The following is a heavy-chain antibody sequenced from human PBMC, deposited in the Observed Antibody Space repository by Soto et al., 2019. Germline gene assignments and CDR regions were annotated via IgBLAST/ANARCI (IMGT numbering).Heavy chain of an antibody. CDR2: MNPNSGNT. CDR3: AVEDYIWGQNDY. Sequence: ASVKVSCKAPRYTFTSYDINWVRQATGQGLEWMGWMNPNSGNTGYAQKFQGRVTMTRNTPISTACMELSSLRSEDTAVYYCAVEDYIWGQNDYWGQGTLVTVSS. CDR1: RYTFTSYD. D-gene: IGHD3-16*01. J-gene: IGHJ4*02. V-gene: IGHV1-8*01.